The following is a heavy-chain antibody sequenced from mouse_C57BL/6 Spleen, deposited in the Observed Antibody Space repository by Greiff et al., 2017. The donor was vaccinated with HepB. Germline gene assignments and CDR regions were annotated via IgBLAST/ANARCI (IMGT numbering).Heavy chain of an antibody. CDR3: ARFDYEGYAMDY. D-gene: IGHD2-4*01. V-gene: IGHV1-55*01. Sequence: QVQLQQPGAELVKPGASVKMSCKASGYTFTSYWITWVKQRPGQGLEWIGDIYPGSGSTNYNEKFKSKATLTVDTSSSTAYMQLSSLTSDASAVYYCARFDYEGYAMDYWGQGTSVTVSS. J-gene: IGHJ4*01. CDR1: GYTFTSYW. CDR2: IYPGSGST.